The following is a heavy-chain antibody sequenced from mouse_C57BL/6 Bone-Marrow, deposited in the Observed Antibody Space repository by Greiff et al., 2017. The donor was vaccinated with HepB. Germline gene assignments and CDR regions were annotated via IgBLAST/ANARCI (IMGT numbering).Heavy chain of an antibody. V-gene: IGHV5-4*01. D-gene: IGHD2-1*01. CDR3: ARDLGGNYGRYFDV. Sequence: EVQLVESGGGLVKPGGSLKLSCAASGFTFSSYAMSWVRQTPEKRLEWVATISDGGSYTYYPDNVKGRFTISRDNAKNNQYLQMSHLKSEDTAMYYCARDLGGNYGRYFDVWGTGTTVTVSS. CDR1: GFTFSSYA. J-gene: IGHJ1*03. CDR2: ISDGGSYT.